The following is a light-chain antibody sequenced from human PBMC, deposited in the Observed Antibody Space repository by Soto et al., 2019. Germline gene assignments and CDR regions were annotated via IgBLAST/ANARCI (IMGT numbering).Light chain of an antibody. CDR1: SSDVGAYNY. CDR3: SSYRSSSTPYV. Sequence: LTQPASVSGSPGQSITVSCTGSSSDVGAYNYVSWYQQHPGKAPKLMIYEVSNRPSGVSNRFSGSKSGNTASLTISGLQAEDEADYYCSSYRSSSTPYVFGNGTKVTVL. J-gene: IGLJ1*01. CDR2: EVS. V-gene: IGLV2-14*01.